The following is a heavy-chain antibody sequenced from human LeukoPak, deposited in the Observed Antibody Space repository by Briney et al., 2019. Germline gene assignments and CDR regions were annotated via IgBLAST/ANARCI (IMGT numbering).Heavy chain of an antibody. CDR3: ARLLPSAFDI. D-gene: IGHD2-15*01. Sequence: GGSLRLSCAASGFTFSTYGRQWVRQAPGKGLEWVAFIRYDGSNKYYADSVKGRFTISRDNSKNTLYLQMNSLRAEDTAVYYCARLLPSAFDIWGQGTMVTVSS. CDR1: GFTFSTYG. V-gene: IGHV3-30*02. J-gene: IGHJ3*02. CDR2: IRYDGSNK.